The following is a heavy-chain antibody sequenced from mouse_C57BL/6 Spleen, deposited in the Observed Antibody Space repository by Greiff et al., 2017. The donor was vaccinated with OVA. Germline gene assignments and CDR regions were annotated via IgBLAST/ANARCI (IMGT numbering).Heavy chain of an antibody. Sequence: EVQLVESGPGLVKPSQSLSLTCSVTGYSITSGYYWNWIRQFPGNKLEWMGYISYDGSNNYNPSLKNRISITRDTSKNQFFLKLNSVTTEDTATYYCARGGGNYPYYAMDYWGQGTSVTVSS. CDR2: ISYDGSN. CDR3: ARGGGNYPYYAMDY. CDR1: GYSITSGYY. D-gene: IGHD2-1*01. V-gene: IGHV3-6*01. J-gene: IGHJ4*01.